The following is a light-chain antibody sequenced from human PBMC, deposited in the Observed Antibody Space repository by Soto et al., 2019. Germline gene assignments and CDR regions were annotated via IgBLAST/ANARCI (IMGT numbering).Light chain of an antibody. V-gene: IGKV1-5*03. CDR2: RAS. CDR3: QQYDRASWT. J-gene: IGKJ1*01. Sequence: DIQMTQSPSTLSASVGDRVIITCRASQSISSWLAWYQQKPGKAPDLLIYRASTLKTGIPSRFRGSGSGTEFTLTISRLQPEDFATYYCQQYDRASWTLGPGTKVEIK. CDR1: QSISSW.